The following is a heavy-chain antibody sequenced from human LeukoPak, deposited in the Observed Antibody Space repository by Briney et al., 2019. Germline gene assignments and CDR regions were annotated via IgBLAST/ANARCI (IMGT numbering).Heavy chain of an antibody. J-gene: IGHJ4*02. CDR2: ISGSGGST. V-gene: IGHV3-23*01. CDR3: AKAGWEPLYDY. Sequence: GSLSLSCAASGFTFSSYAMGRVRQAPGKGLEWVSAISGSGGSTYYADSVKGRFTISRDNSKDTLYLQMNSLRAEDTAVYYCAKAGWEPLYDYWGQGTQVTVSS. D-gene: IGHD1-26*01. CDR1: GFTFSSYA.